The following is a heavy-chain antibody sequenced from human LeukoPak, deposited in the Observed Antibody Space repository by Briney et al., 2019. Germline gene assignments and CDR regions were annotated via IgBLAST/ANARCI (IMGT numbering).Heavy chain of an antibody. J-gene: IGHJ4*02. CDR2: ISGSSSTI. V-gene: IGHV3-48*04. CDR3: ARERDGRFFDY. D-gene: IGHD5-24*01. Sequence: PGGSLRLSCAASGFTFSSHTMNWVRQAPGKGLEWISYISGSSSTIYYADSVKGRFTISRDNSKNSLHLQMNTLRAEDTAVYYCARERDGRFFDYWGQGTLVTVSS. CDR1: GFTFSSHT.